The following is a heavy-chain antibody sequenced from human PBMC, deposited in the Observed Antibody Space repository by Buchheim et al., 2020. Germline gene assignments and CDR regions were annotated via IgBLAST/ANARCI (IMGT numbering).Heavy chain of an antibody. V-gene: IGHV3-7*01. CDR3: ARVLGDLYYYGSGSYYNGGEFDY. Sequence: EVQLVESGGGLVQPGGSLRLSCAASGFTFSSYWMSWVRQAPGKGLEWVANIKQDGSEKYYVDSVKGRFTISRDNAKNSLYLQMNSLRAEDTAVYYCARVLGDLYYYGSGSYYNGGEFDYWGQGTL. D-gene: IGHD3-10*01. CDR2: IKQDGSEK. J-gene: IGHJ4*02. CDR1: GFTFSSYW.